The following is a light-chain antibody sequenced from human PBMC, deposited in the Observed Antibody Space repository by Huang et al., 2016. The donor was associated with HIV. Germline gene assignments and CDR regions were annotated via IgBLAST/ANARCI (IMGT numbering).Light chain of an antibody. CDR1: QSGLYRSNNKNY. J-gene: IGKJ4*01. CDR3: QQYYSNPLT. Sequence: DIVMTQSPDSLAVSLGERATIKCKSSQSGLYRSNNKNYFAWYQQKPGQPPKLLIYWASTRESGVPERFSGSGSGTDFTLTIRSLQAEDVAVYYCQQYYSNPLTFGGGTKVEIK. V-gene: IGKV4-1*01. CDR2: WAS.